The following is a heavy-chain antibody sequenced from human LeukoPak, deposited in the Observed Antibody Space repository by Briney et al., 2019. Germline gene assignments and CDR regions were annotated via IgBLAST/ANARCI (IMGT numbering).Heavy chain of an antibody. CDR3: ARGRPTVPAAHDTNAFDI. V-gene: IGHV4-38-2*02. Sequence: SETLSLTCTVSGFSISSGYYWGWIRQPPGKGLDWIGSIHHSGSTYYNASLKSRVTISVDTSKNQFSLKLSSVTAADTAVYYCARGRPTVPAAHDTNAFDIWGQGTMVTVSS. D-gene: IGHD2-2*01. CDR1: GFSISSGYY. J-gene: IGHJ3*02. CDR2: IHHSGST.